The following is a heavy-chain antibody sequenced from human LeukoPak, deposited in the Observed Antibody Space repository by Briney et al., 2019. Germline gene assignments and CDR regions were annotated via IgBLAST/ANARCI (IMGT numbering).Heavy chain of an antibody. CDR2: ISAYNGTT. V-gene: IGHV1-18*01. J-gene: IGHJ4*02. CDR3: ARDTEGITIFGVVGGAFDY. CDR1: GYTFTSYG. Sequence: ASVKVSCKASGYTFTSYGISWVRQAPGQGLEWMGWISAYNGTTNYDRKLQGRGTITTDTAPSKAYMELRSLRSDDTAVYYWARDTEGITIFGVVGGAFDYWGQGTLVTVSS. D-gene: IGHD3-3*01.